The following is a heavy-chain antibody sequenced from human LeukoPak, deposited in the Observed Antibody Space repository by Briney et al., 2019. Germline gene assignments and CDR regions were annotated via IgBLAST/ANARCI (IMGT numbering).Heavy chain of an antibody. D-gene: IGHD3-9*01. CDR3: ARPLGGHYDILTGSASLFDP. V-gene: IGHV4-30-4*08. J-gene: IGHJ5*02. CDR2: IYYSGST. CDR1: GGSISSGDYY. Sequence: SQTLSLTCTVSGGSISSGDYYWSWIRQPPGKGLEWIGYIYYSGSTYYNPSLKSRVTISVDTSKNQFSLKLSSVTAADTAVYYCARPLGGHYDILTGSASLFDPWGQGTLVTVSS.